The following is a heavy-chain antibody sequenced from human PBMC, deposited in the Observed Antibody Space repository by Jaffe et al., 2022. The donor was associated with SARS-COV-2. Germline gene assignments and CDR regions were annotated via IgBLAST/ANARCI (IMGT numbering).Heavy chain of an antibody. CDR2: ISSSGSTI. V-gene: IGHV3-48*03. CDR1: GFTFSSYE. J-gene: IGHJ4*02. D-gene: IGHD4-17*01. Sequence: EVQLVESGGGLVQPGGSLRLSCAASGFTFSSYEMNWVRQAPGKGLEWVSYISSSGSTIYYADSVKGRFTISRDNAKNSLYLQMNSLRAEDTAVYYCARGFGWGVTTYHYWGQGTLVTVSS. CDR3: ARGFGWGVTTYHY.